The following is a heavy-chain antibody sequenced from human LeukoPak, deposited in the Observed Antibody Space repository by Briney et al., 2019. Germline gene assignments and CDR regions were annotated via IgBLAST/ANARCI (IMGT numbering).Heavy chain of an antibody. V-gene: IGHV3-11*01. J-gene: IGHJ4*02. CDR2: ISSSGSTI. D-gene: IGHD3-10*01. Sequence: PGGSLRLSCVASGFTFSDYYMSWIRQAPGKGLEWVSYISSSGSTIYYADSVKGRFTISRDNAKNSLYLQMNSLRAEDTAVYYCARATYYYGSGTYWGYYFDYWGQGTLVTVSS. CDR3: ARATYYYGSGTYWGYYFDY. CDR1: GFTFSDYY.